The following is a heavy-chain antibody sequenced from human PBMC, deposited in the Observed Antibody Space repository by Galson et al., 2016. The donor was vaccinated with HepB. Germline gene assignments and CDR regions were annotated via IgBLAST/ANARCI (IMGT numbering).Heavy chain of an antibody. CDR2: ITYDGNTK. CDR1: GFTFSSYG. J-gene: IGHJ6*02. Sequence: SLRLSCAASGFTFSSYGMHWVRQAPGKGLEWVAYITYDGNTKNYADSVKGRFTISRDNSKNTLYLQMNSLRDDDTAVYYCAKDTARHCSSTSCSYGMDVCGQGTTVTVSS. V-gene: IGHV3-30*18. CDR3: AKDTARHCSSTSCSYGMDV. D-gene: IGHD2-2*01.